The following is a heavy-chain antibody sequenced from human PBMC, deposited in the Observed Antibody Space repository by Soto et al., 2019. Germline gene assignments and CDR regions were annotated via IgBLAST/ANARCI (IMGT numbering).Heavy chain of an antibody. D-gene: IGHD3-22*01. CDR1: GGTFSRYA. CDR2: IIPIFGTA. V-gene: IGHV1-69*01. Sequence: QVQLVQSGAAVKKPGSSVKVSCKASGGTFSRYAISWVRQAPGQGLEWMGGIIPIFGTANYAQKFQGRVTITADESTSTDYMELSILRSEDTAVYYCARSERGYYYDSSAWGYWGQGTLVTVSS. J-gene: IGHJ4*02. CDR3: ARSERGYYYDSSAWGY.